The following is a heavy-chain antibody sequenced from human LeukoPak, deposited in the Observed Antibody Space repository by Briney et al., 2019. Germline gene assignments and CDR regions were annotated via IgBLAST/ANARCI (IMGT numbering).Heavy chain of an antibody. V-gene: IGHV3-7*01. Sequence: GGSLRLSCAASGFTFSDYYMSWIRQAPGKGLEWVANIKQDGSEKYYVDSVKGRFTISRDNAKNSLYLQMNSLRAEDTAVYYCARDVYNMGDYWGQGTLVTVSS. CDR2: IKQDGSEK. D-gene: IGHD1-1*01. CDR1: GFTFSDYY. J-gene: IGHJ4*02. CDR3: ARDVYNMGDY.